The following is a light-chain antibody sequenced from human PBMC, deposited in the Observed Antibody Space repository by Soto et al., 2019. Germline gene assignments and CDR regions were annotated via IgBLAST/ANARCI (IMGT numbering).Light chain of an antibody. J-gene: IGLJ1*01. V-gene: IGLV2-23*01. CDR3: CSFARSTTFYV. CDR2: EGD. CDR1: SSDVGSSNL. Sequence: QSVLTQPASVSGSPGQSITISCSGTSSDVGSSNLVSWYQQHPDKAPKLIIFEGDRRPSGVSGRFSGSKSGNTASLTISGLQAEDEADYYCCSFARSTTFYVFGTGTKLTVL.